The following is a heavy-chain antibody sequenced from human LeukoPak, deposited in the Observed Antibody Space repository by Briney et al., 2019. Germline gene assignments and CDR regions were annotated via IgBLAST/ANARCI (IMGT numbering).Heavy chain of an antibody. CDR3: ASQGLFDAAY. J-gene: IGHJ4*02. CDR2: IYYSGST. Sequence: PSETLSLTCTVSGGPISSSSYYWGWIRQPPGKGLEWIGSIYYSGSTYYNPSLKSRVTISVDTSKNQFSLKLSSVTAADTAVYYCASQGLFDAAYWGQGTLVTVSS. D-gene: IGHD3-22*01. V-gene: IGHV4-39*01. CDR1: GGPISSSSYY.